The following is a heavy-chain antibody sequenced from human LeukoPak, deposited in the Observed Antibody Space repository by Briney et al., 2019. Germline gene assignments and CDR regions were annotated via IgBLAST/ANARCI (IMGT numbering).Heavy chain of an antibody. CDR2: ISAYNANT. Sequence: ASVKVSCKASGYTFTSYGISWVRQAPGQGLEWMGWISAYNANTNYAQNLQGRVTMTTDTSTSTAYMELRSLRSDDTAVYYCARSYDSTYYMDVWGKGTTVTVSS. V-gene: IGHV1-18*01. CDR3: ARSYDSTYYMDV. CDR1: GYTFTSYG. J-gene: IGHJ6*03. D-gene: IGHD3-22*01.